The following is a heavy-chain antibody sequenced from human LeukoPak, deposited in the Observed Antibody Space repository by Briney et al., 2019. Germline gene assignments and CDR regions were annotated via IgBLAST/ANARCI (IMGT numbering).Heavy chain of an antibody. CDR3: ARNPYGGYHFDY. D-gene: IGHD5-12*01. V-gene: IGHV3-7*01. CDR1: GFAFPGYW. Sequence: PGGSLRLSCAASGFAFPGYWMVWVRQAPGKGLEWVASIGKDGSEKAYGDSVKGRFTISRDNARNSLYLQMSSLRVEDTAVYYCARNPYGGYHFDYWGQGTLVTVSS. CDR2: IGKDGSEK. J-gene: IGHJ4*02.